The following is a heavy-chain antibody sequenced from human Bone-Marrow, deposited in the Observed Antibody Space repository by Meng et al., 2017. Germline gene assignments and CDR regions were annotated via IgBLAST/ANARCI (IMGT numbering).Heavy chain of an antibody. CDR2: IHHSGSA. D-gene: IGHD2-21*01. CDR1: GGSMSSGNYY. CDR3: ASFDHIPRRNYFDY. J-gene: IGHJ4*02. Sequence: QVQLQESGSGLGAPSQTLSLTCTVSGGSMSSGNYYWSWIRQPPGKGLEWIGYIHHSGSAYYNPSLKSRVSISVDTSKNQFSLNLNSMTAADTAVYYCASFDHIPRRNYFDYWGQGTLVTVSS. V-gene: IGHV4-30-4*01.